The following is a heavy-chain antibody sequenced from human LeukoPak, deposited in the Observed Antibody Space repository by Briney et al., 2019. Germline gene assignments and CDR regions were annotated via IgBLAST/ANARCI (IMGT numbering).Heavy chain of an antibody. J-gene: IGHJ5*02. D-gene: IGHD2-2*01. CDR3: ARQYSSSGNGWFDP. V-gene: IGHV5-51*01. Sequence: GESLKISCKASGYSFTSYWIAWVRQLPGEGRELMGTIYPGDFDTRYSPSFKGQVSISADTSINTAYLQWSSLKASDTAMYYCARQYSSSGNGWFDPWGQGTLVTVSS. CDR2: IYPGDFDT. CDR1: GYSFTSYW.